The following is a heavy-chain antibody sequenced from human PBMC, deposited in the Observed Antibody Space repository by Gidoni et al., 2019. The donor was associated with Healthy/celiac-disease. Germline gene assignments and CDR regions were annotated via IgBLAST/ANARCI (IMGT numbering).Heavy chain of an antibody. CDR2: IIPIFGTA. CDR3: ARPLIAAAGPYYYYGMDV. Sequence: QVQLVQSGAEMKKPGSSVKVSCKASGGTFSSYAISWVRQAPGQGLEWMGGIIPIFGTANYAQKFQGRVTITADESTSTAYMELSSLRSEDTAVYYCARPLIAAAGPYYYYGMDVWGQGTTVTVSS. D-gene: IGHD6-13*01. J-gene: IGHJ6*02. V-gene: IGHV1-69*01. CDR1: GGTFSSYA.